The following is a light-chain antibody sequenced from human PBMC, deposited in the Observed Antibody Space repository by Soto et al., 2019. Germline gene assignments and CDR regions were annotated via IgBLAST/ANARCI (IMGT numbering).Light chain of an antibody. J-gene: IGKJ1*01. CDR3: QQYNNWPQT. CDR1: PRVSSI. V-gene: IGKV3-15*01. Sequence: EIVITQSPAPLSLFPGGKANLSFRASPRVSSILAWYQQKPGQAPRLLIYGASTRATVIPARFSGSGSGTEFTLTISSLQSEDFAVYYCQQYNNWPQTCGQGTKVDIK. CDR2: GAS.